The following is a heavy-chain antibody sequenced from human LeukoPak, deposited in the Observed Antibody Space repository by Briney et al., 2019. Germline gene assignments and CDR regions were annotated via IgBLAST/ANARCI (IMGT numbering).Heavy chain of an antibody. J-gene: IGHJ5*02. V-gene: IGHV3-30*18. CDR2: ISYDGSNK. CDR1: GFTFSSYG. D-gene: IGHD6-19*01. CDR3: AKRARRATVAGNWFDP. Sequence: GGSLRLSCAASGFTFSSYGMHWVRQAPGKGLEWVAVISYDGSNKYYADSVKGRFTISRDNSKNTLYLQMNSLRAEDTAVYYCAKRARRATVAGNWFDPWGQGTLVTVSS.